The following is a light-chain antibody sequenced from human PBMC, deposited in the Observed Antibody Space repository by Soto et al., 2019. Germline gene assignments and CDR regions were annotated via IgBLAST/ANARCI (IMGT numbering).Light chain of an antibody. Sequence: EIVLTQSPATLSLSAGERATLSCRASQSVDSYLTWYQQKPGQAPRLLIYDVSKRATGIPVRFSGSGSGTDFTLTISSLEPEDVASYYCQQRRNWPLTFGGGTKVEIK. J-gene: IGKJ4*01. V-gene: IGKV3-11*01. CDR3: QQRRNWPLT. CDR1: QSVDSY. CDR2: DVS.